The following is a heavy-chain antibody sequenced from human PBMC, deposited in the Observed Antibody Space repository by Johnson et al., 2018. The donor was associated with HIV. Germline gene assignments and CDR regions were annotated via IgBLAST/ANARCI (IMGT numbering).Heavy chain of an antibody. CDR1: GFTFSSYA. CDR3: ARDRTGGSYPRAFDI. D-gene: IGHD1-26*01. J-gene: IGHJ3*02. CDR2: ISYDGSNK. Sequence: QVQLVESGGGVVQPGGSLRLSCADSGFTFSSYAMHWVRQAPGKGLEWVAVISYDGSNKYYADSVKGRFTISRDNSKNTLYLQMNSLRAEDTALYYCARDRTGGSYPRAFDIWGQGTMVTVSS. V-gene: IGHV3-30*04.